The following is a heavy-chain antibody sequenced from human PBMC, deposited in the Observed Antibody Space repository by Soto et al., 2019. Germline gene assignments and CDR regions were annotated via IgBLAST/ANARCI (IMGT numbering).Heavy chain of an antibody. V-gene: IGHV3-30*18. CDR1: GFTFSSYG. Sequence: GSLRLSCAASGFTFSSYGMHWVRQAPGKGLEWVAVISYDGSNKYYADSVKGRFTISRDNSKNTLYLQMNSLRAGDTAVYYCAKVKYYGSGSYSSYSDYWGQGTLVTVSS. J-gene: IGHJ4*02. CDR3: AKVKYYGSGSYSSYSDY. CDR2: ISYDGSNK. D-gene: IGHD3-10*01.